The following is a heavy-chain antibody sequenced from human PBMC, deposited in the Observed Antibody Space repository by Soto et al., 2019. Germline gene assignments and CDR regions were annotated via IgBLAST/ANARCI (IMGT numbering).Heavy chain of an antibody. J-gene: IGHJ6*01. CDR3: ASNYAYAEGYYVYGIDV. Sequence: EVQLVESGRGLVQPGGSLRLSCAASGFTFRNYWMHWVRQAPGKGLVWVSRVNSDGDTTYYADSVKGRFTISRDNAKNTLTLQMNSLGAEDTAVYYCASNYAYAEGYYVYGIDVW. D-gene: IGHD3-16*01. CDR1: GFTFRNYW. CDR2: VNSDGDTT. V-gene: IGHV3-74*01.